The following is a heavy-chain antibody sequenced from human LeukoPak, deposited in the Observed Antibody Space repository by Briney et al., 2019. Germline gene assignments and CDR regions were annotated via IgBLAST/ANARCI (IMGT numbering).Heavy chain of an antibody. Sequence: GGSLRLSCVASGFSFNNYVMTWVRQAAGKGLEWISSIGGSGDATYYADSVKGRLTISRDNSKNTLYLQMNTLRAEDTALYYCARHPTGYPNWFDAWGQGTLVTVSS. CDR2: IGGSGDAT. D-gene: IGHD5-18*01. CDR3: ARHPTGYPNWFDA. J-gene: IGHJ5*02. V-gene: IGHV3-23*01. CDR1: GFSFNNYV.